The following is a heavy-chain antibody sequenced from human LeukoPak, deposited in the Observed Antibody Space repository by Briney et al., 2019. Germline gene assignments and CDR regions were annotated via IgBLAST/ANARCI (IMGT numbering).Heavy chain of an antibody. V-gene: IGHV3-74*01. Sequence: GGSLRLSCAASGFTFSTYWVHWVRQAPGKGLVWVSLTSSDGSNTIYADSVKGRFTISRDNAKNTLYLQMNSLRADDTAVYYCARDRRVRGFDPWGQGTLVTVSS. J-gene: IGHJ5*02. CDR3: ARDRRVRGFDP. CDR1: GFTFSTYW. CDR2: TSSDGSNT.